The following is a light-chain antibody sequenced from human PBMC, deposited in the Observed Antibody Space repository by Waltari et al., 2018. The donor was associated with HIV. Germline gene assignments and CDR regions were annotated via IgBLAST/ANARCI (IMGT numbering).Light chain of an antibody. CDR1: SSDVGGYNY. J-gene: IGLJ3*02. CDR3: SSYAGDYNLV. Sequence: QSALTQPPSASGSPGQSVTISCSGTSSDVGGYNYVSWYQRHPGKAPKLLIYEVIKRTSGVPDRFFGSKSGNTASLTVSGLQAEDEADYFCSSYAGDYNLVFGGGTKLTVL. CDR2: EVI. V-gene: IGLV2-8*01.